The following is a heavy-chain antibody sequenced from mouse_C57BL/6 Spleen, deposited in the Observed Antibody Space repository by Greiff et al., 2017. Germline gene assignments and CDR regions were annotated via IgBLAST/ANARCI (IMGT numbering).Heavy chain of an antibody. CDR3: ARGFYYYGSSPYWYFDV. Sequence: QVQLQQPGAELVMPGASVKLSCKASGYTFTSYWMHWVKQRPGQGLEWIGEIDPSDSYTNYNQKFKGKSTLTVDKSSSKAYMQLSSLTSEDSAVYYCARGFYYYGSSPYWYFDVWGTGTTVTVSS. J-gene: IGHJ1*03. CDR1: GYTFTSYW. V-gene: IGHV1-69*01. CDR2: IDPSDSYT. D-gene: IGHD1-1*01.